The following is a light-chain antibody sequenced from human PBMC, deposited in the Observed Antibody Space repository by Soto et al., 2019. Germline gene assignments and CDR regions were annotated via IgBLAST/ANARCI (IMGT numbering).Light chain of an antibody. V-gene: IGKV3-20*01. CDR2: GAS. J-gene: IGKJ1*01. CDR3: QQYVTSPWA. CDR1: QSVSSSF. Sequence: EIVLTQSPGTLSLSPGERATLSCRGSQSVSSSFLAWYQQKPGRAPRLLIYGASNRATGIPDRFSGSGSGTAFTLTISRLEPEDFAVYYCQQYVTSPWAFGQGTKVAIE.